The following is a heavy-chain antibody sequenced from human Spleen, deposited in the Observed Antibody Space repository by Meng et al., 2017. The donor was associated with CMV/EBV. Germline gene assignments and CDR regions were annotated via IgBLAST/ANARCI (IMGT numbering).Heavy chain of an antibody. CDR1: GFAFSSYG. D-gene: IGHD5-24*01. Sequence: GESLKISCEASGFAFSSYGMNWVRQAPGKGLEWVALIRDDAKTKDYADSVKGRFSISRDNSKKTLYLQLHGLRPEDTAVYYCAKADEGHPLDFWGQGTVVTVSS. CDR2: IRDDAKTK. V-gene: IGHV3-30*02. J-gene: IGHJ4*02. CDR3: AKADEGHPLDF.